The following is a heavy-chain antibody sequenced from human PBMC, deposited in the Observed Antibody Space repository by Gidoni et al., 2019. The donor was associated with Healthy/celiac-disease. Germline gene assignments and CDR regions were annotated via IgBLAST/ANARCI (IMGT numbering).Heavy chain of an antibody. Sequence: QVQLVESGGGLVKPGGSLRLSCAASGFAFSDYYMSWIRQAPGKGLEWVSFITRSGNTIYFAGSVKGRFTISRDNAENSLFLQMNSLRAEDTAIYYCARARSVAEFDYWGQGTLVTVSS. CDR3: ARARSVAEFDY. V-gene: IGHV3-11*01. CDR1: GFAFSDYY. J-gene: IGHJ4*02. CDR2: ITRSGNTI. D-gene: IGHD6-19*01.